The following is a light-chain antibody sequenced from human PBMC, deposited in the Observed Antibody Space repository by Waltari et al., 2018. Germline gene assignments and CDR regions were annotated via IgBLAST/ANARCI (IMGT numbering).Light chain of an antibody. J-gene: IGLJ2*01. CDR3: SSYTTSNTRI. Sequence: WNQTEPGKAPKVIISYVRKRASGVSNRFPGSKSCNTASLTISGLQAEDEADYYCSSYTTSNTRIFGGGTKLTVL. CDR2: YVR. V-gene: IGLV2-14*04.